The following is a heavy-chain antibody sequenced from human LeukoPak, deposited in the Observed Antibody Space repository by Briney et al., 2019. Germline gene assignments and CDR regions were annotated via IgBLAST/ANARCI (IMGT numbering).Heavy chain of an antibody. CDR3: ARDPPRRSSGWYGAADY. J-gene: IGHJ4*02. D-gene: IGHD6-19*01. CDR2: TNSDGSST. CDR1: GFTFRAYW. Sequence: PGGSLRLSCGASGFTFRAYWMTWVRQAPGKGLVWVSRTNSDGSSTSYADSVKGRFTISRDNAKNTLYLQMNSLRAEDTAVYYCARDPPRRSSGWYGAADYWGQGTLVTVSS. V-gene: IGHV3-74*01.